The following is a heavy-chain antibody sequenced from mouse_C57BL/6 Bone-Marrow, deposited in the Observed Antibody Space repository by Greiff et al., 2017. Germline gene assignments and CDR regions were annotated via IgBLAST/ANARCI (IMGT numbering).Heavy chain of an antibody. D-gene: IGHD1-1*01. Sequence: QVQLQQPGAELVKPGASVKLSCKASGYTFTSYWMHWVKQRPGRGLEWIGRIDPNSGGTKYNEKFKSKATLTVDKPSSTAYMHLSSLTSEDSAVYYCASHYYGSSYGAMDYWGQGTSVTVSS. V-gene: IGHV1-72*01. CDR3: ASHYYGSSYGAMDY. J-gene: IGHJ4*01. CDR2: IDPNSGGT. CDR1: GYTFTSYW.